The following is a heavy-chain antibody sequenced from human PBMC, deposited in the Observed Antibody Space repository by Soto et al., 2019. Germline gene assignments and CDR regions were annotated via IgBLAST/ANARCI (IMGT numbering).Heavy chain of an antibody. CDR1: GFSVGGNP. J-gene: IGHJ4*02. D-gene: IGHD1-1*01. CDR3: ARGVNDDS. Sequence: VKLVESGGGLMQPGGSLRLSCAASGFSVGGNPMTWVRQAPGKGLEWVASIHTGGSTFYADPVKGRFTISRDNSKKMVYLQMNSLTVGDTAMYFCARGVNDDSWGRGTLVTVSS. V-gene: IGHV3-53*01. CDR2: IHTGGST.